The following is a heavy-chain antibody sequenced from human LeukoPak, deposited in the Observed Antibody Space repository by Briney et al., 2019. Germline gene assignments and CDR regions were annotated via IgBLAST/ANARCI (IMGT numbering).Heavy chain of an antibody. CDR1: GASITRSTYY. CDR3: ARSPKAFDI. V-gene: IGHV4-61*01. J-gene: IGHJ3*02. Sequence: SETLSLTCTVSGASITRSTYYWSWIRQPPGKGLEWIGYIYYSGSTNYNPSLKSRVTISVDTSKNQFSLKLSSVTAADTAVYYCARSPKAFDIWGQGTMVTVSS. CDR2: IYYSGST.